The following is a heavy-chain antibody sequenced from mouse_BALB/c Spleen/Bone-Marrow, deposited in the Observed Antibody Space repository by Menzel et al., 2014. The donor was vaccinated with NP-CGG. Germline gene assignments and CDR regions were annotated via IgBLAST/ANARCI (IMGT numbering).Heavy chain of an antibody. V-gene: IGHV1-15*01. CDR2: IHPGSGGT. CDR3: ARLRQLGLRTIDY. Sequence: QVQLQQPGAELVRPGASVKLSCKALGYTFIDYEIHLVKQTPVHGLEWIGAIHPGSGGTAYNQKFKGKATLTADKYSSTVYMELSSLTSEDSVVYYCARLRQLGLRTIDYWGQGTTLTVSS. D-gene: IGHD3-2*01. J-gene: IGHJ2*01. CDR1: GYTFIDYE.